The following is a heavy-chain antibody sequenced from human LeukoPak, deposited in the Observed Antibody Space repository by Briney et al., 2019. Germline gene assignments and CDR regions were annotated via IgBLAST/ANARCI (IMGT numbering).Heavy chain of an antibody. CDR3: ARDCSGGSCYGGGFAC. D-gene: IGHD2-15*01. J-gene: IGHJ4*02. CDR1: GGTFSSYA. Sequence: ASVKVSCKASGGTFSSYAISWVRQARGQGLEWMGGIIPIFGTANYVQKFQGRVTITADKSTSTAYMELSSLRSEDTAVYYWARDCSGGSCYGGGFACGGQGTLVTVSS. CDR2: IIPIFGTA. V-gene: IGHV1-69*06.